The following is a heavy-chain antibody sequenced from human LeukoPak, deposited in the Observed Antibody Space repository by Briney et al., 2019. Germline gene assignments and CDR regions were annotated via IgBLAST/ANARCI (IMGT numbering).Heavy chain of an antibody. CDR2: IDYTGST. D-gene: IGHD3-3*01. Sequence: ASETLSLTCTVSGGSISSSRFYWGWVRQPPGKGLDWIGNIDYTGSTSYNPSLKSRVAISVDTSKNQFSLRLSSVTAADTAVYYCAGYYDFWQYYFDYWGQGTLVTVSS. CDR3: AGYYDFWQYYFDY. J-gene: IGHJ4*02. CDR1: GGSISSSRFY. V-gene: IGHV4-39*07.